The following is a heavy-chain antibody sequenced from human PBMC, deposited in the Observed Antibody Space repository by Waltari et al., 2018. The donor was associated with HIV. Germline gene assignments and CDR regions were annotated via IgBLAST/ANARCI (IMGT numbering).Heavy chain of an antibody. Sequence: QVRLDQWGAGLLRPAETLSLTCAVYGGTFNNYYWTWIRQAPGKGLEWLGEATQPGHVPYHPSLKGRLTISVDPSKNQVSVKLKSLRAADTAVYYCARGEGIILGDTSTLRIQETSSYYFGLDVWGHGTPVIIS. J-gene: IGHJ6*02. CDR2: ATQPGHV. V-gene: IGHV4-34*01. CDR1: GGTFNNYY. CDR3: ARGEGIILGDTSTLRIQETSSYYFGLDV. D-gene: IGHD3-16*01.